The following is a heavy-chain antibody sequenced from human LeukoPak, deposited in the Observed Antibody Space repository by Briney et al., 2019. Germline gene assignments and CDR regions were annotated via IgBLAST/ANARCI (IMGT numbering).Heavy chain of an antibody. CDR2: IYHSGST. CDR1: GGSISSSSYY. D-gene: IGHD5-24*01. J-gene: IGHJ4*02. Sequence: SETLSLTCTVSGGSISSSSYYWGWIRQPPGKGLEWIGSIYHSGSTYYNPSLKSRVTISVDTSKNQLSVKLYSVTAADTAVYFCARPAGWLPRYYFEYWGQGTLVTVSS. V-gene: IGHV4-39*01. CDR3: ARPAGWLPRYYFEY.